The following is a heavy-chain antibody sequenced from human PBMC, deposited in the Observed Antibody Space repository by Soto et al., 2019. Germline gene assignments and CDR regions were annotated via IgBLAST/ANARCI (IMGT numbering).Heavy chain of an antibody. D-gene: IGHD1-26*01. J-gene: IGHJ5*02. Sequence: VASVKVSCKASGGTFSSYAISWVRQAPGQGLEWMGGIIPIFGTANYAQKFQGRVTITADESTSTAYMELSSLRSEDTAVYYCARAGVTTEWFDPWGQGTLVTVSS. CDR1: GGTFSSYA. CDR2: IIPIFGTA. V-gene: IGHV1-69*13. CDR3: ARAGVTTEWFDP.